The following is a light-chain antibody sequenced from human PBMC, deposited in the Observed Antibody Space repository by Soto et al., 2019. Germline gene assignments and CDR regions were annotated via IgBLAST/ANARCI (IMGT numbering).Light chain of an antibody. CDR2: DVD. CDR1: SSDFGDYTS. V-gene: IGLV2-11*01. CDR3: CSYAGTYV. Sequence: QSALTQPRSMSGSPGQSVTISCNGTSSDFGDYTSVSWYQHHPGKAPKFMIYDVDKRPSGVPDRFSGSKSGNTASLTISGLQPEDEADYYCCSYAGTYVFGTGTKVTVL. J-gene: IGLJ1*01.